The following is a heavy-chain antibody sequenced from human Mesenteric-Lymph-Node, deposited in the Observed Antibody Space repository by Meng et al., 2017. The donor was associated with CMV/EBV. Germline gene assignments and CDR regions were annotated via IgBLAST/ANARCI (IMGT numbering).Heavy chain of an antibody. CDR3: ARAVYSNSPDWFDP. D-gene: IGHD4-11*01. J-gene: IGHJ5*02. CDR1: GGSITSSSYY. V-gene: IGHV4-39*07. Sequence: GSLRLSCTVSGGSITSSSYYWGWMRQPPGKGLEWIGNIYYSGSTYHNPSRKSRVTISVDTSKNQFSLKLSSVTAADTAVYYCARAVYSNSPDWFDPWGQGTLVTVSS. CDR2: IYYSGST.